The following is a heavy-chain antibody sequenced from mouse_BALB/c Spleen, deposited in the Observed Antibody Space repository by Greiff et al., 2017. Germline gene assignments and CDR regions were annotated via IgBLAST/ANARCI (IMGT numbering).Heavy chain of an antibody. J-gene: IGHJ2*01. CDR2: ISSGGST. CDR3: ARGAYYYGSSYSNYFDY. V-gene: IGHV5-6-5*01. Sequence: EVKLMESGGGLVKPGGSLKLSCAASGFTFSSYAMSWVRQTPEKRLEWVASISSGGSTYYPDSVKGRFTISRDNARNILYLQMSSLRSEDTAMYYCARGAYYYGSSYSNYFDYWGQGTTLTVSS. D-gene: IGHD1-1*01. CDR1: GFTFSSYA.